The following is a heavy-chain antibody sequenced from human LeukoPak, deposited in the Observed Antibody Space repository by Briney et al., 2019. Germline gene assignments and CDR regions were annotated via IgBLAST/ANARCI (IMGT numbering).Heavy chain of an antibody. CDR2: INHSGST. Sequence: SETLSLTCAVYGGSFSGYYWSWIRQPPGKGLEWIGEINHSGSTNYNPSLKSRVTISVDTSKNQFSLKLSSVTAADTAVYYCARVAAMANFDYWGQGTLVTVSS. CDR3: ARVAAMANFDY. CDR1: GGSFSGYY. D-gene: IGHD5-18*01. V-gene: IGHV4-34*01. J-gene: IGHJ4*02.